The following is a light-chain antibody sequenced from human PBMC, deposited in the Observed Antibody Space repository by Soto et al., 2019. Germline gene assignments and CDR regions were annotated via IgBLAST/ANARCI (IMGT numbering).Light chain of an antibody. V-gene: IGKV3-20*01. CDR3: QQYGSSPGWT. J-gene: IGKJ1*01. CDR1: QSVSSSY. Sequence: DIVLTQSPGTLSLSPGERATLSCRASQSVSSSYLAWYQQKPGQAPRLLIYGASSRATGIPDRFSGSGSGTDFPLTLSRLEPEDFAVYYCQQYGSSPGWTFGQGTKVEIK. CDR2: GAS.